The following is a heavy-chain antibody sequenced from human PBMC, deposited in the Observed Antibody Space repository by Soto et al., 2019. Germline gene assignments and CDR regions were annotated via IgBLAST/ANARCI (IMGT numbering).Heavy chain of an antibody. CDR1: GFTFSSYA. CDR2: ISGSGGST. Sequence: LRLSCAASGFTFSSYAMSWVRQAPGKGLEWVSAISGSGGSTYYADSVKGRFTISRDNSKNTLYLQMNSLRAEDTAVYYCAKSHEFGVVILYYFDYWGQGTLVTVSS. J-gene: IGHJ4*02. D-gene: IGHD3-3*01. CDR3: AKSHEFGVVILYYFDY. V-gene: IGHV3-23*01.